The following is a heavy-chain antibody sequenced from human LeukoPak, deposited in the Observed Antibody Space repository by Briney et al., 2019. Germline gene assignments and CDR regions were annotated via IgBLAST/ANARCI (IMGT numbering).Heavy chain of an antibody. J-gene: IGHJ6*02. D-gene: IGHD3-9*01. Sequence: GGSLRLSCAASGFTFSSYAMSWVRQAPGKGLEWVSAISGSGGSTYYADSVKGRFIISRDNSKNTLYLQMNSLRAEDTAVYYCAKEVDDILTGRPYYYYYYGMDVWGQGTTVTVSS. CDR3: AKEVDDILTGRPYYYYYYGMDV. CDR1: GFTFSSYA. V-gene: IGHV3-23*01. CDR2: ISGSGGST.